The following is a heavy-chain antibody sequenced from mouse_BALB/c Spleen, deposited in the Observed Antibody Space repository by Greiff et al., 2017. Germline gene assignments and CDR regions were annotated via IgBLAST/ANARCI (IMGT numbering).Heavy chain of an antibody. J-gene: IGHJ1*01. D-gene: IGHD1-1*01. CDR3: ARGYDWYFDV. CDR1: GFTFSSYA. Sequence: EVQRVESGGGLVKPGGSLKLSCAASGFTFSSYAMSWVRQTPEKRLEWVASISSGGSTYYPDSVKGRFTISRDNARNILYLQMSSLRSEDTAMYYCARGYDWYFDVWGAGTTVTVSS. V-gene: IGHV5-6-5*01. CDR2: ISSGGST.